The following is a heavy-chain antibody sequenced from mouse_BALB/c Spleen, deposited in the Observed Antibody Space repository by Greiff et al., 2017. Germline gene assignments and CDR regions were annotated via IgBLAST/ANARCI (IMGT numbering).Heavy chain of an antibody. J-gene: IGHJ2*01. Sequence: EVQRVESGGGLVQPGGSRKLSCAASGFTFSSFGMHWVRQAPEKGLEWVAYISSGSSTIYYADTVKGRFTISRDNPKNTLFLQMTSLRSEDTAMYYCTYGNYYFDYWGQGTTLTVSS. V-gene: IGHV5-17*02. CDR3: TYGNYYFDY. CDR1: GFTFSSFG. D-gene: IGHD2-1*01. CDR2: ISSGSSTI.